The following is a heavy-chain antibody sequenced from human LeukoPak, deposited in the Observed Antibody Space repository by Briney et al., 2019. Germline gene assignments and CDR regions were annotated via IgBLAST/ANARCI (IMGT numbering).Heavy chain of an antibody. V-gene: IGHV3-21*01. CDR1: GFTFSSFG. CDR2: IISSGSYI. CDR3: ARGGSGYYHD. J-gene: IGHJ4*02. D-gene: IGHD3-22*01. Sequence: PGGSLRLSCAASGFTFSSFGMNWVRQAPGKGLEWVSSIISSGSYIYYADSVKGRFTISRDNANNSLYLQMNSLRAEDTAVYYCARGGSGYYHDWGQGTLVTVSS.